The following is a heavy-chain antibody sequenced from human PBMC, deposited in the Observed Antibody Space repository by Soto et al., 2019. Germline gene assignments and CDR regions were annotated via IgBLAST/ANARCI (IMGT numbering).Heavy chain of an antibody. CDR2: IYYSGST. CDR1: GGSISSGDYY. D-gene: IGHD2-8*01. CDR3: ARDPQGYCTNGVCYTGAFDI. V-gene: IGHV4-30-4*01. Sequence: QVQLQESGPGLVKPSQTLSLTCTVSGGSISSGDYYWSWIRQPPGKGLEWIGYIYYSGSTYYNPSLKSRVTISVDTSKNQFSPKLSSVTAADTAVYYCARDPQGYCTNGVCYTGAFDIWGQGTMVTVSS. J-gene: IGHJ3*02.